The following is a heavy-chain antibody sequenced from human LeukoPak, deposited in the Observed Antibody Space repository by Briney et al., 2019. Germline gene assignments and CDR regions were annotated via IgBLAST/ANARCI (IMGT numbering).Heavy chain of an antibody. J-gene: IGHJ6*03. V-gene: IGHV1-2*02. CDR1: GFTLTDY. Sequence: GASVKVSCKASGFTLTDYIHWVRQDPRQGLQWMGWIKPNSGDTDYAQKFQGRVTMTRDTSISTVYMELSSLRSADTAVYYCARADSVPAGDYHYWYMDVWGKGTTVTVSS. CDR2: IKPNSGDT. D-gene: IGHD2-2*01. CDR3: ARADSVPAGDYHYWYMDV.